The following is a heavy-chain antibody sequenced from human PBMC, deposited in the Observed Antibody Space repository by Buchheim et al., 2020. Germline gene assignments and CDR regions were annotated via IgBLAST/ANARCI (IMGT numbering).Heavy chain of an antibody. CDR1: GFAFSSYS. CDR3: ARESVFGVVNSFDS. CDR2: ITTSSTTV. Sequence: EVQLVESGGGLVQPGGSLRLSCAASGFAFSSYSMNWVRQAPGKGPEGISYITTSSTTVYYADSVKGRFTISSDNAKNSLYLKMNGLRAEDTAVYYCARESVFGVVNSFDSWGQGTL. J-gene: IGHJ4*02. V-gene: IGHV3-48*01. D-gene: IGHD3-3*01.